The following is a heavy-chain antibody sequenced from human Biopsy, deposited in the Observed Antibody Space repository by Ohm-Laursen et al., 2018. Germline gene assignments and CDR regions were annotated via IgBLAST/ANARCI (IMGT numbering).Heavy chain of an antibody. CDR3: ATPFQYYDSWGGYPPFDH. Sequence: VKISCKASGGTFSNYAIGWVRQAPGEGLEWMGGIIAVSGLVNYAPKFQGRVSITADKSTTTAYMELSNLKSEDTAVYYCATPFQYYDSWGGYPPFDHWGQGTLVTVSS. CDR2: IIAVSGLV. V-gene: IGHV1-69*10. CDR1: GGTFSNYA. D-gene: IGHD3-3*01. J-gene: IGHJ4*02.